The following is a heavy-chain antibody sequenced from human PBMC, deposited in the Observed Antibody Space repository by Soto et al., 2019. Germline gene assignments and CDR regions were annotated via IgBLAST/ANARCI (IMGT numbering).Heavy chain of an antibody. CDR2: INPSGGST. CDR3: ARDGDPGSSSQQTCDY. Sequence: QVQLVQSGAEVKKPGASVKVSCKASGYTFTSYYMHWVRQAPGQGLEWMGIINPSGGSTSYAQKFQGRGTMTRDTSTSTVDMELSSLRSEDTAVYYCARDGDPGSSSQQTCDYWGQGTLVTVSS. CDR1: GYTFTSYY. D-gene: IGHD6-13*01. V-gene: IGHV1-46*03. J-gene: IGHJ4*02.